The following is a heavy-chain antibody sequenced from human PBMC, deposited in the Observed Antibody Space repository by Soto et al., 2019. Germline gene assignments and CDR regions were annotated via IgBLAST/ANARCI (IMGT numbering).Heavy chain of an antibody. CDR2: IYYTGST. J-gene: IGHJ4*02. Sequence: QVPLQESGPGLVKPSETLSLTCTVSGGSINNHYWSWIRQAPGKGLEWIGYIYYTGSTNYNPSLKSRVTMSVDTSKNQFSLNLTSLTAADTAIYYCARANWYSEYWGQGTLVTVSS. D-gene: IGHD2-8*01. CDR3: ARANWYSEY. V-gene: IGHV4-59*11. CDR1: GGSINNHY.